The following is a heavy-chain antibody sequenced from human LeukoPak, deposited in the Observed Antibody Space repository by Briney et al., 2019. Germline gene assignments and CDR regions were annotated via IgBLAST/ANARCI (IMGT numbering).Heavy chain of an antibody. D-gene: IGHD3-22*01. CDR1: GYTFTGYY. Sequence: ASVKVSCKASGYTFTGYYMHWMRQAPGQGLEWMGWINPNSGGTNYAQKFQGRVTMTRDTSISTAYMELRSLRSDDTAVYYCARTSPDYYDSSGYFYWGQGTLVTVSS. CDR2: INPNSGGT. J-gene: IGHJ4*02. V-gene: IGHV1-2*02. CDR3: ARTSPDYYDSSGYFY.